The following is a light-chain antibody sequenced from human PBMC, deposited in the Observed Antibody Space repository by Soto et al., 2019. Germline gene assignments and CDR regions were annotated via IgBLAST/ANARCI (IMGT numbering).Light chain of an antibody. J-gene: IGLJ2*01. Sequence: QSVLTQPASVSGSPGQTVTISCSGSGSNIGSNSVSWYQQVPGTAPKLLLYDNNKRPSGIPDRFFGSKSGTSATLGITGLQTADEADYYCGTWESYLSVGVFGGGTKVTVL. CDR2: DNN. CDR1: GSNIGSNS. CDR3: GTWESYLSVGV. V-gene: IGLV1-51*01.